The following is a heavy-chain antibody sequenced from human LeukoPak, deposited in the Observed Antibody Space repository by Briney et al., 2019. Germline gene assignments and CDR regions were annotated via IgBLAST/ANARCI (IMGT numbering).Heavy chain of an antibody. Sequence: ASGKVSCKASGGTFSSYAISWVRQAPGQGLEWMGGIIPIFGTANYAQKFQGRVTITTDESTSTAYMELSSLRSEDTAVYYCARGGVVVPAAMLGNWFDPWGQGTLVTVSS. V-gene: IGHV1-69*05. J-gene: IGHJ5*02. CDR3: ARGGVVVPAAMLGNWFDP. D-gene: IGHD2-2*01. CDR1: GGTFSSYA. CDR2: IIPIFGTA.